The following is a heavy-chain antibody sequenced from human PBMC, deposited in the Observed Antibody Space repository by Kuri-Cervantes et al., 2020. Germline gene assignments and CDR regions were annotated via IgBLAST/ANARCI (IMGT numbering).Heavy chain of an antibody. D-gene: IGHD6-13*01. V-gene: IGHV3-11*04. CDR3: AREGDSSSWYVYYFDY. Sequence: GGSLRLSCAASGFTFSDYYMSWIRQAPGKGLEWVSYISSSGSTIYYADSVKGRFTISRDNAKNSLYLQMNSLRAEDTAVYYCAREGDSSSWYVYYFDYWGQGTLVTVSS. J-gene: IGHJ4*02. CDR2: ISSSGSTI. CDR1: GFTFSDYY.